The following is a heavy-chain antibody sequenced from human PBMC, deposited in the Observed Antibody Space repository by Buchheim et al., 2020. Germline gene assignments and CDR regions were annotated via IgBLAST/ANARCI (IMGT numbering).Heavy chain of an antibody. J-gene: IGHJ4*02. CDR3: ARQNGQTASEPNDY. D-gene: IGHD1-14*01. CDR2: IYYSGST. Sequence: QLQLQESGPGLVKPSETLFLTCTVSGGSISSSSYYWGWIRQPPGKGLEWIGSIYYSGSTYYNPSLKSRVTISVDTSKNQFSLKLSSVTAADTAVYYCARQNGQTASEPNDYWGQGTL. CDR1: GGSISSSSYY. V-gene: IGHV4-39*01.